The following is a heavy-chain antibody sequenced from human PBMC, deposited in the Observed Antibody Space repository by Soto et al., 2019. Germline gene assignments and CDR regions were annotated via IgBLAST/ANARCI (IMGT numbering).Heavy chain of an antibody. CDR1: GYTFTSYG. V-gene: IGHV1-18*01. D-gene: IGHD3-10*01. J-gene: IGHJ4*02. Sequence: QVQLVQSGAEVKKPGASVKVSCKASGYTFTSYGISWVRQAPGQGLEWMGWISAYNGNTNYAQKLQGRVTMTTDTSTSTAYTELRSLRSDDTAVYYCARVGGDYYGSGMVVDYWGQGTLVTVSS. CDR3: ARVGGDYYGSGMVVDY. CDR2: ISAYNGNT.